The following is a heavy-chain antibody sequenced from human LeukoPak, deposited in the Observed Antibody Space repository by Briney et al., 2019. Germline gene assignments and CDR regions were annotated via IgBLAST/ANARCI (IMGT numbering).Heavy chain of an antibody. CDR3: ARGFYYYYYYMDV. CDR2: INPNSGGT. CDR1: GYTFRQYS. V-gene: IGHV1-2*02. D-gene: IGHD3-10*01. J-gene: IGHJ6*03. Sequence: ASVKVSCKASGYTFRQYSISWVRQAPGKGFEWMGWINPNSGGTNYAQKFQGRATMTRDTSISTAYMELSRLRSDDTAVYYCARGFYYYYYYMDVWGKGTTVTVSS.